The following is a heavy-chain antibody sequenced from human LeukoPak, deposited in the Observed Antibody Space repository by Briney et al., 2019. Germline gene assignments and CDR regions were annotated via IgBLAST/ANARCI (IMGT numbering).Heavy chain of an antibody. J-gene: IGHJ4*02. CDR3: TRGGSATDY. V-gene: IGHV3-49*04. D-gene: IGHD5-12*01. CDR2: IRSKAYGGTT. Sequence: GGSLRLSCAASGSTFGAYAMSWVRQAPGKGLGWVGFIRSKAYGGTTEYAASVKGRFTISRDDSKSIAYLQMNILKTEDTAVYYCTRGGSATDYWGQGTLVTVSS. CDR1: GSTFGAYA.